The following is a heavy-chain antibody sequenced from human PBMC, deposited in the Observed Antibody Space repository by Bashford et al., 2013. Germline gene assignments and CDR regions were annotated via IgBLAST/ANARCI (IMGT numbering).Heavy chain of an antibody. J-gene: IGHJ4*02. V-gene: IGHV4-59*01. Sequence: SSETLSLTCTVSGGSISNYYWSWIRQPPGKGLEWIGYIYYSGSTNYNPSLKSRVTISVDTSKNQFSLKLSSVTAADTAVYYCARDRYAMGYWGQGTLVTVSS. D-gene: IGHD5-18*01. CDR1: GGSISNYY. CDR2: IYYSGST. CDR3: ARDRYAMGY.